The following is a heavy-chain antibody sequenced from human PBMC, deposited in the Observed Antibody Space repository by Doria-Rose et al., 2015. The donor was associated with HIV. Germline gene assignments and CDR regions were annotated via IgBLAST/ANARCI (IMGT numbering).Heavy chain of an antibody. CDR3: ARIRSSRWYHKYYFDF. CDR1: GVSLSSPGMG. V-gene: IGHV2-26*01. D-gene: IGHD6-13*01. J-gene: IGHJ4*02. CDR2: IFSDDER. Sequence: QVTLKESGPVLVKPTETLTLTCTVSGVSLSSPGMGASWIRQPPGKALEWLANIFSDDERSYKTSLKSRLTISRGTSKSQVVLTMTDMDPVDTATYYCARIRSSRWYHKYYFDFWGQGTLVIVS.